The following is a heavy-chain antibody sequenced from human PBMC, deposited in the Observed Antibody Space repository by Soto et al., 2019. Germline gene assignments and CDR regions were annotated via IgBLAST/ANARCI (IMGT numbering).Heavy chain of an antibody. CDR2: MNPQTGNT. Sequence: QVQLVQSGSEGKEPGASMKISCQASGYTFTRYYITWVRQATGQGLEWMGWMNPQTGNTAYAEKFQGRVTMTRSTSINTAYMELSALRSEDTAVYYCARLSEESSSSNYYYFYMAVWGKGSTVTVSS. CDR3: ARLSEESSSSNYYYFYMAV. J-gene: IGHJ6*03. CDR1: GYTFTRYY. D-gene: IGHD6-6*01. V-gene: IGHV1-8*01.